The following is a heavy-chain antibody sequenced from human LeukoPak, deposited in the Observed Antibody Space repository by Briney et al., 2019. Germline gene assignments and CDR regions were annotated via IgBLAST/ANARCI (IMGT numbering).Heavy chain of an antibody. CDR3: ARDVNYAFDY. CDR1: GYSFTRNG. Sequence: ASVKVSCKPSGYSFTRNGISWVRQAPGQGLEGMSWISANSGNTNYAQNFQDRVTLTTDTSTSTAYMELRSLRSDDTAVYYCARDVNYAFDYWGQGTLVTVSS. V-gene: IGHV1-18*01. J-gene: IGHJ4*02. CDR2: ISANSGNT. D-gene: IGHD2-2*01.